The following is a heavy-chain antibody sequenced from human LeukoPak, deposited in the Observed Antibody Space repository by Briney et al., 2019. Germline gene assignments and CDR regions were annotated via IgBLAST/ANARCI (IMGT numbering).Heavy chain of an antibody. Sequence: GGSLRLSCAASGFTVSSNYMSWVRQAPGKGLEWVSVIYSGGSTYYADSVKGRFTISRDNSKNTLYLQMNSLRAEDTAVYYCAKDPAVLRFLGGYMDVWGKGTTVTVSS. CDR1: GFTVSSNY. CDR2: IYSGGST. J-gene: IGHJ6*03. V-gene: IGHV3-53*05. CDR3: AKDPAVLRFLGGYMDV. D-gene: IGHD3-3*01.